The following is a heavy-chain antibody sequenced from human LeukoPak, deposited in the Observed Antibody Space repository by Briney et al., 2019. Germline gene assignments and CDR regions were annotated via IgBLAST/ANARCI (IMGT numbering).Heavy chain of an antibody. CDR2: ISYDGSNK. D-gene: IGHD6-6*01. CDR1: GFTFSSYA. CDR3: ARSQMSSSSFDY. Sequence: GGSLRLSCAASGFTFSSYAMHWVRQAPGKGLEWVAVISYDGSNKYYADSVKGRFTISRDNSKNTLYLQMNSLRSEDTAVYYCARSQMSSSSFDYWGQGTLVTVSS. J-gene: IGHJ4*02. V-gene: IGHV3-30-3*01.